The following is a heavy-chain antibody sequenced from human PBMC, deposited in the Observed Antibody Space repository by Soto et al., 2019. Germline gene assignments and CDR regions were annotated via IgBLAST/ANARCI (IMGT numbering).Heavy chain of an antibody. CDR1: GGTFSSYA. V-gene: IGHV1-69*06. CDR2: IIPIFGTA. J-gene: IGHJ6*02. CDR3: GRSRIGYCGGGSGYPPPYYYYGMDV. Sequence: QVQLVQSGAEVKKPGSSVKVSCKASGGTFSSYAISWVRQAPGQGLEWMGGIIPIFGTANYAQKFQGRVTIPAEKSRRTAYRERSSLGSEDTAVYYCGRSRIGYCGGGSGYPPPYYYYGMDVWGQGTTVTVSS. D-gene: IGHD2-15*01.